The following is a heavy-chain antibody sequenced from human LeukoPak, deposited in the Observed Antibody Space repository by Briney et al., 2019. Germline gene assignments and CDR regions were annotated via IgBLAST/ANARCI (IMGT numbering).Heavy chain of an antibody. CDR2: IREDGS. J-gene: IGHJ4*02. CDR1: GFTFVTYW. D-gene: IGHD7-27*01. V-gene: IGHV3-7*01. CDR3: ERDVNWGHFDY. Sequence: GGSLRLSCAASGFTFVTYWMAWVRQGPGKGLEWVASIREDGSDYVASMKGRFAISRNNAKNSVYLQMNSLRAEDTAVYYCERDVNWGHFDYWGQGTLVTVSS.